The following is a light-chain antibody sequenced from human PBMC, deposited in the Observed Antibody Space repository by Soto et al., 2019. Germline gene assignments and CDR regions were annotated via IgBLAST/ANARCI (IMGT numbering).Light chain of an antibody. J-gene: IGKJ1*01. Sequence: DIQMTQSHSTLSGSVGDRVAITCRASQTISSWLAWYQQKPGKAPKLLVYDASTLQSGVASRFSGSGSGTEFTLIISGLQPDDSATYYCQQYTNTNNPWMLGQGTKVDIK. CDR2: DAS. CDR3: QQYTNTNNPWM. V-gene: IGKV1-5*01. CDR1: QTISSW.